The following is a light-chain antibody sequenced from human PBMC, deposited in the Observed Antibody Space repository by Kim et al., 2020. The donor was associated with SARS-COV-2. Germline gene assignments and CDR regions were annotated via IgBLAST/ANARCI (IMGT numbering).Light chain of an antibody. J-gene: IGKJ4*01. CDR2: LAS. CDR1: QGISNH. V-gene: IGKV1-16*02. CDR3: QQHNTYPLT. Sequence: DIQMTQSPSSLSASVGDRVTITCRASQGISNHLAWFQQKPGKAPRSLIYLASNLKSGVPSKFSGSGSGTDFTLTINSLQPEDFATYYCQQHNTYPLTFGGGTKVDIK.